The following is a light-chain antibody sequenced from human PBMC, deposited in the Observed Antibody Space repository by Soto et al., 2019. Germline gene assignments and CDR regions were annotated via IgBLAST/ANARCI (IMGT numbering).Light chain of an antibody. CDR2: NVI. CDR1: SSDVGGYNF. CDR3: CSYAGSYTYV. J-gene: IGLJ1*01. Sequence: QSALTQPRSVSGSPGQSVTISCTGTSSDVGGYNFVSWYQHHPGKAPKLMMYNVIQRPSGVPDRFSASKSGNTASLTISGLQAEDEADYYCCSYAGSYTYVFGTGTKLTVL. V-gene: IGLV2-11*01.